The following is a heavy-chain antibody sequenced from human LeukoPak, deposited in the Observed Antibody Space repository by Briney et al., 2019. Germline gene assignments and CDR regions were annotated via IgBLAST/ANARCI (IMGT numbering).Heavy chain of an antibody. D-gene: IGHD6-13*01. V-gene: IGHV1-69*01. CDR2: IIPIFGTA. J-gene: IGHJ4*02. CDR1: GGTFSSYA. CDR3: AREYIAAAGTHALYYFDY. Sequence: TVKVSCKASGGTFSSYAISWVRQAPGQGLEWMGGIIPIFGTANYAQKFQGRVTITADESTSTAYVELSSLRSEDTAVYYCAREYIAAAGTHALYYFDYWGQGTLVTVSS.